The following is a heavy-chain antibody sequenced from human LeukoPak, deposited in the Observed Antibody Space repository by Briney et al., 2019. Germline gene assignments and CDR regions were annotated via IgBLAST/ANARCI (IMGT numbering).Heavy chain of an antibody. D-gene: IGHD3-10*01. Sequence: ASVKVSCKVSGYTLTELSMHWVRQAPGKGLEWMGGFDPEDGETIYAQKFQGRVTMTEDTSTDTAYIDLSSLRSEDTAVYYCATNFGSGSYPDFDYWGQGTLVTVSS. CDR3: ATNFGSGSYPDFDY. CDR1: GYTLTELS. V-gene: IGHV1-24*01. J-gene: IGHJ4*02. CDR2: FDPEDGET.